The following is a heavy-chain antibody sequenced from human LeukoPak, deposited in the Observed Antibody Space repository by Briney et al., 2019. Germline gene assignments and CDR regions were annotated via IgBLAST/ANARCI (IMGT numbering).Heavy chain of an antibody. CDR3: ARVALTHLRFLEWLKAHWLDP. J-gene: IGHJ5*02. CDR2: FYDTVST. V-gene: IGHV4-4*08. D-gene: IGHD3-3*01. CDR1: GGSISSSY. Sequence: SETPSLTCTVSGGSISSSYWSWIRQSPGKGLAWIGYFYDTVSTKYNPSLKRRVSISTDTSKNQLSLKLNSVTAADTAVYYCARVALTHLRFLEWLKAHWLDPWGQGTLVTVSS.